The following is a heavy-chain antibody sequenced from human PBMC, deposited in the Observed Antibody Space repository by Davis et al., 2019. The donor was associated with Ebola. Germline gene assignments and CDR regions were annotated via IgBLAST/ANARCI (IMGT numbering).Heavy chain of an antibody. CDR2: IDYRGRS. V-gene: IGHV4-59*11. Sequence: PSDTLSLTWTLSGVSIMDHYWICIRQSPGKGLEWIGYIDYRGRSTYKPSLRSRITMSVDTSKNQFSLKLKSITAADTAVYYCARGGSPAMFKGVDEWGQGTLVTVAS. CDR1: GVSIMDHY. D-gene: IGHD2-2*01. J-gene: IGHJ1*01. CDR3: ARGGSPAMFKGVDE.